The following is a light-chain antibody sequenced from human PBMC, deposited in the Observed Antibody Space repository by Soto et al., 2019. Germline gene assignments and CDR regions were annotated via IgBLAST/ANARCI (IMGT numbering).Light chain of an antibody. V-gene: IGLV2-8*01. CDR3: SSYAGSNNYV. J-gene: IGLJ1*01. CDR1: SSDVGAHNF. CDR2: EVS. Sequence: QSALTQPPSASGSPGQSVTISCTGTSSDVGAHNFASWHQQHPGKAPKLMIYEVSKRPSGVPDRFSGSKSGNTASLTVSGLQAEDEADYYCSSYAGSNNYVFGTGTKVTVL.